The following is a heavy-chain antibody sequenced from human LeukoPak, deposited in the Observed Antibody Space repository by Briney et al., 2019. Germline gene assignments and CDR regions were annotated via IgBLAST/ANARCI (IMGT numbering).Heavy chain of an antibody. Sequence: SQTLSLTCVISGDSVSSNSAAWNWIRQSPSRGLEWLGRTYYRSKWYHHYAVSVKSRITINPDTSRNQFPLELNSVTPEDTAVYYCSRDPYGEWGQGTLVTVSS. V-gene: IGHV6-1*01. J-gene: IGHJ4*02. CDR1: GDSVSSNSAA. D-gene: IGHD3-10*01. CDR3: SRDPYGE. CDR2: TYYRSKWYH.